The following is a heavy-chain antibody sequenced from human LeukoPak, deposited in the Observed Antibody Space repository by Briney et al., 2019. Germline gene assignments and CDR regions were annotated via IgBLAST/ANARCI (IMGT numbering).Heavy chain of an antibody. CDR3: GGSRFGEGVDH. J-gene: IGHJ5*02. V-gene: IGHV1-69-2*01. Sequence: ASVKMSCNAAGYTFTDYYIHWVWLAPAKGIGWMGRVDPKNGGTIYADKFQGRVTITADTSTDTAYMELSSLRSEDTAVYYCGGSRFGEGVDHWGQGTLVTVSS. D-gene: IGHD3-10*01. CDR1: GYTFTDYY. CDR2: VDPKNGGT.